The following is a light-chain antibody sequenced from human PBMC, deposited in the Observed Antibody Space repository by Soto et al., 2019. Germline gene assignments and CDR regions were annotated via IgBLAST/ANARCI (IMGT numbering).Light chain of an antibody. CDR2: EAS. J-gene: IGLJ2*01. CDR3: CSYAGSSTYV. V-gene: IGLV2-23*01. CDR1: TSNIGSYNL. Sequence: QSVLTQPASVSGSPGQSITISCTGTTSNIGSYNLVSWYQQHPGKAPKLLIYEASTRPSGVSNRFSGSKSGNTASLTISGLQAEDEADYYCCSYAGSSTYVFGGGTKVTVL.